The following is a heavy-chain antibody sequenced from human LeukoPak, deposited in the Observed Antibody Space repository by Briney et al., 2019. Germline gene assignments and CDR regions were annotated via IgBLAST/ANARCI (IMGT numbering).Heavy chain of an antibody. J-gene: IGHJ3*02. D-gene: IGHD3-9*01. Sequence: SETLSLTCTVSGGSISSYYWSWIRQPPGKGLEWIGYIYYSGSTNYNPSLKSRVTMSVDTSKNQFSLKLSSVTAADTAVYYCARFVDYFDFDAFDIWGQGTMVTVSS. V-gene: IGHV4-59*01. CDR2: IYYSGST. CDR3: ARFVDYFDFDAFDI. CDR1: GGSISSYY.